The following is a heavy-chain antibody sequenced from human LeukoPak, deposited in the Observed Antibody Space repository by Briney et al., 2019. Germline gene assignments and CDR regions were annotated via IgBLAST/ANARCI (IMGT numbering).Heavy chain of an antibody. Sequence: ASVKVSCKASGYTFTGYYMHWVRQAPGQGLECVGRINPNSGGTNYAQKSQGRVTMIRDTSISTAYMELSRLRSDGTAVYYCARATGYDAFDIWGQGTMVTVSS. V-gene: IGHV1-2*06. D-gene: IGHD3-9*01. CDR2: INPNSGGT. CDR1: GYTFTGYY. CDR3: ARATGYDAFDI. J-gene: IGHJ3*02.